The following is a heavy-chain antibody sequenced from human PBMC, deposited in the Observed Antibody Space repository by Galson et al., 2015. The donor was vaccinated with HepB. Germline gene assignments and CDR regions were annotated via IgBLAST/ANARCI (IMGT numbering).Heavy chain of an antibody. CDR3: ARDRTVQWLPRGMDV. D-gene: IGHD6-19*01. V-gene: IGHV6-1*01. CDR2: TYYRSKWYS. Sequence: CAISGDSVSSNSAAWNRIRQSPSRGLEWLGRTYYRSKWYSDYALSVKSRITIDPDTFKNQFSLQLNSVTPEDTAVYYCARDRTVQWLPRGMDVWGQGTTVTVSS. J-gene: IGHJ6*02. CDR1: GDSVSSNSAA.